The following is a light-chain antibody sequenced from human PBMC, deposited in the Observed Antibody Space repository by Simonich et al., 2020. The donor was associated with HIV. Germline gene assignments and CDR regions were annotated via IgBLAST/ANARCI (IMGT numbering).Light chain of an antibody. CDR1: QGISHS. CDR2: AAS. V-gene: IGKV1-27*01. CDR3: QQYNTYSPT. Sequence: DIQMTQSPSSLSASVGDRVTITCRASQGISHSLAWYQQKPGKAPKLLLYAASTVQSWVPSRFSGSGSGTDFTLTISSLQPDDFATYYCQQYNTYSPTFGQGTKLEIK. J-gene: IGKJ2*01.